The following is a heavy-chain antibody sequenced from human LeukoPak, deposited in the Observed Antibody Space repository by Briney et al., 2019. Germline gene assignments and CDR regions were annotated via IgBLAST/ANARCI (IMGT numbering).Heavy chain of an antibody. J-gene: IGHJ3*02. CDR2: ISAYNGNT. Sequence: ASVKVSCKASGYTFTSYGISWVRQAPGQGLEWMGWISAYNGNTNYAQKLQGRVTMTTDTSTSTAYMELRSLRSDDTAVYYCAGGVYYYDSSGWIGALDIWGQGTMVTVSS. CDR3: AGGVYYYDSSGWIGALDI. V-gene: IGHV1-18*01. D-gene: IGHD3-22*01. CDR1: GYTFTSYG.